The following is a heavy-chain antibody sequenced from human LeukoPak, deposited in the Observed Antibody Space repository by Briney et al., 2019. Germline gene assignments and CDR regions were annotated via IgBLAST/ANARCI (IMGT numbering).Heavy chain of an antibody. V-gene: IGHV3-23*01. D-gene: IGHD3-10*01. CDR1: GFTFSNYS. CDR2: ISGNGGDT. Sequence: GGSLRLSCAASGFTFSNYSMRWVRQAPGKGLEWVSGISGNGGDTDYADSVKGRFTTSRDNSKNTLYLQMNSLRAEDTAAYYCAKVSIMVRGVIDYWGQGTLVTVSS. J-gene: IGHJ4*02. CDR3: AKVSIMVRGVIDY.